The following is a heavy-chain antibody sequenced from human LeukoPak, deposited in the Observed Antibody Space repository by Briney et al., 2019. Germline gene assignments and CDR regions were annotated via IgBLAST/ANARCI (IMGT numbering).Heavy chain of an antibody. CDR2: ISAYNGNT. J-gene: IGHJ4*02. D-gene: IGHD4-23*01. V-gene: IGHV1-18*01. Sequence: ASVKVSCKASGGTFSSYGISWVRQAPGQGLEWMGWISAYNGNTNYAQKLQGRITLTTDTSTSTANMELRSLRSDDTAIYYCARDSGGLMPYDYWGPGTLVTVSS. CDR3: ARDSGGLMPYDY. CDR1: GGTFSSYG.